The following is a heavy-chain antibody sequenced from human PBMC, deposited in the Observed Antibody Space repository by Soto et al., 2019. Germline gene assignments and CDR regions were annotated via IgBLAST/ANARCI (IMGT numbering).Heavy chain of an antibody. J-gene: IGHJ5*02. CDR1: VYSFSTSW. CDR3: ATRAEYYDFWSGYYGA. V-gene: IGHV5-51*01. Sequence: GASLKISCKGSVYSFSTSWIGWVRPMSGKGLEWMGTIYPSDSDTRYRPSFQGQVIISADKSTSTAYLQWRSLKASDTAMYYCATRAEYYDFWSGYYGAWGQGTLVTVSS. D-gene: IGHD3-3*01. CDR2: IYPSDSDT.